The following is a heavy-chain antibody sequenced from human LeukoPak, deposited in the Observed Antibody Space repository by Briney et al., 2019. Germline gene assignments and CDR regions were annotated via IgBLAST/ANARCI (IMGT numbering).Heavy chain of an antibody. CDR2: ISYDGSNK. J-gene: IGHJ4*02. V-gene: IGHV3-30-3*01. D-gene: IGHD1-14*01. CDR3: ASHRDY. Sequence: GGSLRLSCAASGFTFSSYAMHWVRQAPGKGLEWVVVISYDGSNKYYADSVKGRFTISRDNSKNTLYLQMNSLRAEDTAVYYCASHRDYWGQGTLVTVSS. CDR1: GFTFSSYA.